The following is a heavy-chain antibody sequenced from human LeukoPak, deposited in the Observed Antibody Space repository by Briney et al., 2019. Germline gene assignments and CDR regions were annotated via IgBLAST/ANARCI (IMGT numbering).Heavy chain of an antibody. CDR2: ISAHNGNT. Sequence: ASVKVSCKASGYTFTSYGISWVRQAPGQGLEWMGWISAHNGNTNYAQKLQGRVTMTTDTSTSTAYMELRSLRSDDTAVYYCAREGYSGYFFRNYYMDVWGKGTTVTVSS. J-gene: IGHJ6*03. CDR3: AREGYSGYFFRNYYMDV. V-gene: IGHV1-18*01. CDR1: GYTFTSYG. D-gene: IGHD5-12*01.